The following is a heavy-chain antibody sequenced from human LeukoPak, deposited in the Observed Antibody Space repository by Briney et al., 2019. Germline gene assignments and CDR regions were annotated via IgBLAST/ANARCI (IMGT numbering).Heavy chain of an antibody. J-gene: IGHJ4*02. D-gene: IGHD5-12*01. CDR1: GYTFTSYG. Sequence: ASVKVSCKASGYTFTSYGISWVRQTPGQGLEWMGWISAYNGNTNYAQKLQGRVTMTTDTSTSTAYMELRSLRSDDTAVYYCARKRSVVATPYYFDYWGQGTLVTVSS. CDR2: ISAYNGNT. V-gene: IGHV1-18*01. CDR3: ARKRSVVATPYYFDY.